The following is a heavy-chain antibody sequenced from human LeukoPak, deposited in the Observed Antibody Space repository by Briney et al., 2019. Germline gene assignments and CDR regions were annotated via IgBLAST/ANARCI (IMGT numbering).Heavy chain of an antibody. Sequence: ASVKVSCKASGGTFSSYAISWVRQAPGQGLEWMGGIIPIFGTANYAQKFQGRVTITADESTSTAYMELRSLRSDDTAVYYCAREWYSYPFFDYWGQGTLVTVSS. V-gene: IGHV1-69*01. D-gene: IGHD5-18*01. CDR3: AREWYSYPFFDY. CDR1: GGTFSSYA. CDR2: IIPIFGTA. J-gene: IGHJ4*02.